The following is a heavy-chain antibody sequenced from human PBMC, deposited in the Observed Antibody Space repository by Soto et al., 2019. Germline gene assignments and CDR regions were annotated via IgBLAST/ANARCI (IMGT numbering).Heavy chain of an antibody. D-gene: IGHD1-1*01. CDR1: GFTSNKVW. V-gene: IGHV3-15*07. J-gene: IGHJ4*02. CDR3: TTGRDDLLY. Sequence: EVQLVESGGGLVKPGGSLRLSCAVSGFTSNKVWMNWVRQAPGKGLEWVGRIKSKIDGGTTDYAAAVKGRFTITRDDSKDTLYLQMNSLKTEDTAAYFCTTGRDDLLYWGQGTLVTVSS. CDR2: IKSKIDGGTT.